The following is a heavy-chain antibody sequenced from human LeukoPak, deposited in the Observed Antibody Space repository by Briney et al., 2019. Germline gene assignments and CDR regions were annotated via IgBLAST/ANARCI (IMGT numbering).Heavy chain of an antibody. CDR3: ARVHCSGGSCYPSRYFQH. J-gene: IGHJ1*01. CDR1: GGTFSSYA. Sequence: GASVKVSCKASGGTFSSYAISWVRQAPGQGLEWMGRIIPIFGTANYAQKFQGRVTITTDESTSTAYMELRSLRSDDTAVYYCARVHCSGGSCYPSRYFQHWGQGTLVTVSS. CDR2: IIPIFGTA. D-gene: IGHD2-15*01. V-gene: IGHV1-69*05.